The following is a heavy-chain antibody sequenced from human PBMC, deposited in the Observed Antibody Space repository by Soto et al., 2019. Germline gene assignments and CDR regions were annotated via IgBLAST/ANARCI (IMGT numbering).Heavy chain of an antibody. CDR2: IYSGGST. J-gene: IGHJ6*02. Sequence: GGSLRLSCAASGFTVSSNCMSWVRQAPGKGLEWVSVIYSGGSTYYADSVKGRFTISRDNSKNTLYLQMNSLRAEDTAVYYCARGFGITMVRGVELVYYYYGMDVWGQGTTVTVSS. D-gene: IGHD3-10*01. CDR3: ARGFGITMVRGVELVYYYYGMDV. CDR1: GFTVSSNC. V-gene: IGHV3-53*01.